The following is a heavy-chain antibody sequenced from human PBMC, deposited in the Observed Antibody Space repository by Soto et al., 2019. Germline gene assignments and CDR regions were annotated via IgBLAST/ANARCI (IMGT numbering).Heavy chain of an antibody. CDR3: AKVQGAAAGTFHYYYGMDV. V-gene: IGHV3-30*18. Sequence: GGSLRLSCAASGFTFSSYGMHWVRQAPGKGLEWVAVISYDGSNKYYADSVKGRFTISRDNSKNTLYLQMNSLRAEDTAVYYCAKVQGAAAGTFHYYYGMDVWGQGTTVTVSS. J-gene: IGHJ6*02. D-gene: IGHD6-13*01. CDR2: ISYDGSNK. CDR1: GFTFSSYG.